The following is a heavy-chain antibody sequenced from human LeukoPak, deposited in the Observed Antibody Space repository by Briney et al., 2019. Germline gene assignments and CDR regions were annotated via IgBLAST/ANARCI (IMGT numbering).Heavy chain of an antibody. Sequence: GGSLRLSCAASGFTFSRYAMSWVRQAPGKGLEWVSAISGSGGSTYYADSVKGRFTISRDNSKNTLYLQMNSLRAEDTAVYYCAKDQYEYYYGSREGPYDAFDIWGQGTMVTVSS. D-gene: IGHD3-10*01. V-gene: IGHV3-23*01. CDR2: ISGSGGST. CDR3: AKDQYEYYYGSREGPYDAFDI. CDR1: GFTFSRYA. J-gene: IGHJ3*02.